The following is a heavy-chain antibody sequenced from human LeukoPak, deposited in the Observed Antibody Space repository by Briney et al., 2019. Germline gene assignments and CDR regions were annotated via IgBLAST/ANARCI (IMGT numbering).Heavy chain of an antibody. D-gene: IGHD3-22*01. Sequence: SETLSLTCTVSGGSISSGDYYWSWIRQPPGKGLEWIAYMYYSGSTYYNPSLKSRVTMSADTSKNQLSLKLSSVTAADTAVYYCARPYYYGSRIDPWGQGILVTVSS. V-gene: IGHV4-30-4*01. J-gene: IGHJ5*02. CDR1: GGSISSGDYY. CDR2: MYYSGST. CDR3: ARPYYYGSRIDP.